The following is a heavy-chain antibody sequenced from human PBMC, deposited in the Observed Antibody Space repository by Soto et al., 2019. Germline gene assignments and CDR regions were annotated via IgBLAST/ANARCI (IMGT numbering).Heavy chain of an antibody. Sequence: QVQLVQSGAEVKKPGSSVKVSCKASGGTFSSYAISWVRQAPVQGLEWMGGIIPISETTNYAQKFQGRVTITADESKSTAYMGLSSLRSEDTAVYYCARSQGSSTSLEIYYYYYYGMDVWGQGTTVTVSS. CDR2: IIPISETT. CDR1: GGTFSSYA. CDR3: ARSQGSSTSLEIYYYYYYGMDV. V-gene: IGHV1-69*01. J-gene: IGHJ6*01. D-gene: IGHD2-2*01.